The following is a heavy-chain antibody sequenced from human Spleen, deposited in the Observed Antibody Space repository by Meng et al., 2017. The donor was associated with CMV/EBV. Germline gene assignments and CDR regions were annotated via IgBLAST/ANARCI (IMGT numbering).Heavy chain of an antibody. J-gene: IGHJ4*02. CDR1: GGSISSGGYY. V-gene: IGHV4-61*02. D-gene: IGHD1-26*01. CDR3: AAVAGGTTGYFGY. CDR2: IFTSGST. Sequence: SGGSISSGGYYWSWIRQPAGKGLEWIGRIFTSGSTNYNPSLKSRITISLDTSKNQFSLTLSSVTAADTAVYYCAAVAGGTTGYFGYWGQGTLVTVSS.